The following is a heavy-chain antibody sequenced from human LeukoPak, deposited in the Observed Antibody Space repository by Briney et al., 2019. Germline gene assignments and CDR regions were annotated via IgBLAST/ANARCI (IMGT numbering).Heavy chain of an antibody. CDR3: ATSGWYLLPGVY. J-gene: IGHJ4*02. CDR1: GGSISTSNYY. CDR2: IYYNGST. D-gene: IGHD6-19*01. Sequence: SETLSLTCTVSGGSISTSNYYWGWIRQPPGKGLEWIGSIYYNGSTYYNPSLESRVTISVDTSKNHFSLKLSSVTAADTAVYYCATSGWYLLPGVYWGQGTLVTVSS. V-gene: IGHV4-39*02.